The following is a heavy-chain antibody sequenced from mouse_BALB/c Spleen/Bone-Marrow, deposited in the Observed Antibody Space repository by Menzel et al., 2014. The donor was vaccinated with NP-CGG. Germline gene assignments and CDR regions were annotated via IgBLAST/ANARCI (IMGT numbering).Heavy chain of an antibody. CDR1: GFTFSSFG. CDR3: ARSGYYGSSPYYAMDY. CDR2: ISSGSSTI. Sequence: EVQLVESGGGLVQPGGSRKLSCAASGFTFSSFGMHWVRQAPEKGLEWVAYISSGSSTIYYADTVKGRFTISRDNPKNTLFLQTTSLRSEDTAMYYCARSGYYGSSPYYAMDYWGQGTSVTVSS. D-gene: IGHD1-1*01. V-gene: IGHV5-17*02. J-gene: IGHJ4*01.